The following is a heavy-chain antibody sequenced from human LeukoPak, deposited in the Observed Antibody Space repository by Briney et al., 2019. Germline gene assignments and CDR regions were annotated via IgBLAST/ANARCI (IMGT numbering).Heavy chain of an antibody. Sequence: ASVTVSCTASGYTFTSYGISWVRQAPGQGLEWMGWISAYNGNTNYAQKLQGRVTMTTDTSTSTAYMELRSLRSDDTAVYYCARVPPHYDSSGYYRTPFYIYYYYYMDVWGKGTTVTVSS. CDR2: ISAYNGNT. J-gene: IGHJ6*03. CDR3: ARVPPHYDSSGYYRTPFYIYYYYYMDV. D-gene: IGHD3-22*01. V-gene: IGHV1-18*01. CDR1: GYTFTSYG.